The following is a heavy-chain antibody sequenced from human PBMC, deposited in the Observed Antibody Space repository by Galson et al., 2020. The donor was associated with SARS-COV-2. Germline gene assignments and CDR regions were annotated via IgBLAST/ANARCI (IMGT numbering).Heavy chain of an antibody. V-gene: IGHV1-69*13. D-gene: IGHD2-15*01. CDR1: GGTFSSYA. Sequence: SVKVSCKASGGTFSSYAISWVRQAPGQGLEWMGGIIPIFGTANYAQKFQGRVTITADESTSTAYMELSSLRSEDTAVYYCASIGPHYGPCSGGSCYQYDWFDPWGQGTLVTVSS. CDR2: IIPIFGTA. J-gene: IGHJ5*02. CDR3: ASIGPHYGPCSGGSCYQYDWFDP.